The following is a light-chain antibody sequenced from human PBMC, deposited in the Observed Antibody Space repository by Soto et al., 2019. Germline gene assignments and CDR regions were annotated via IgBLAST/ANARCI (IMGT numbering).Light chain of an antibody. CDR3: SSYAGRNSYV. Sequence: QSALTQPPSASGSPGQSVTIACTGTSSDVVNYDYFSGYQHHPGTAPKLIIYQVFNRPSGVPDRFSGSKSGNTASLTVYGLQAEDEDHYFCSSYAGRNSYVFGSGTKVTVL. CDR2: QVF. J-gene: IGLJ1*01. V-gene: IGLV2-8*01. CDR1: SSDVVNYDY.